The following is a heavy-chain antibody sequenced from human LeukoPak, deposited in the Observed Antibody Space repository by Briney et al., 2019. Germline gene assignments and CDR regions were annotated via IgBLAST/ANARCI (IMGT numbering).Heavy chain of an antibody. CDR2: ISYDASKT. D-gene: IGHD3-22*01. J-gene: IGHJ5*02. V-gene: IGHV3-33*05. CDR1: GFTFSYYG. CDR3: VRDCDTSGHYSWYDP. Sequence: PGGSLRLSCATSGFTFSYYGMVWVRPAPGKGLEWVAGISYDASKTFYGDSVRGRFTISRDNSMNTVLLQMNSLTNEDTAVYYCVRDCDTSGHYSWYDPWGQGTLVTVSS.